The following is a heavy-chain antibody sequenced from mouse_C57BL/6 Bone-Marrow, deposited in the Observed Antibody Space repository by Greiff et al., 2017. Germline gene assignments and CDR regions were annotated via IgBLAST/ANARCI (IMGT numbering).Heavy chain of an antibody. Sequence: VQLQQSGPELVKPGASVKMSCKASGYTFTDYNMHWVKQSPGKSLEWIGYINPNNGGTSYNQKFKGKATLTVDKSSSTAYMELRSLTSEDSAVYYCARWVGEDWYFDVWGTGTTVTVSS. V-gene: IGHV1-22*01. CDR1: GYTFTDYN. CDR2: INPNNGGT. D-gene: IGHD1-1*02. CDR3: ARWVGEDWYFDV. J-gene: IGHJ1*03.